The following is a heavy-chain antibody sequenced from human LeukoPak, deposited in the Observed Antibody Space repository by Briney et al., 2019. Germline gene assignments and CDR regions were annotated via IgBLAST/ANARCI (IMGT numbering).Heavy chain of an antibody. CDR3: ARKLASFDY. J-gene: IGHJ4*02. Sequence: SETLSLTCTVSGGSISSYYWSWIRQPPGKGLEWIGCIYYSGSTNYNPSLKSRVTISVDTSKNQFSLKLSSVTAADTAVYYCARKLASFDYWGQGTLVTVSS. V-gene: IGHV4-59*01. D-gene: IGHD6-6*01. CDR1: GGSISSYY. CDR2: IYYSGST.